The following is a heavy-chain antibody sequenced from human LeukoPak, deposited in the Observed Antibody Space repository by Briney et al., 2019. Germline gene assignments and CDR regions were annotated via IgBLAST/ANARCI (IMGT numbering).Heavy chain of an antibody. V-gene: IGHV3-21*01. CDR2: ISSSSSYI. CDR3: ARGPPGPRDPFDY. J-gene: IGHJ4*02. CDR1: GFTFSSYS. Sequence: PGGSLRLSCAASGFTFSSYSMNWVRQAPGKGLEWVSSISSSSSYIYYADSVKGRFTISRDNAKNSLYLQMNSLRAEDTAVYYCARGPPGPRDPFDYWGQGTLVTVSS.